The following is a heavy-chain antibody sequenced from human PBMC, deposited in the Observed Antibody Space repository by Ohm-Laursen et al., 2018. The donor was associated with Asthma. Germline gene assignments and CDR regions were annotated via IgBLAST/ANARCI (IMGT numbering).Heavy chain of an antibody. Sequence: SLRLSCAASGITFSNAWMSWVRQAPGKGLEWVAVISYDGSNKYYADSVKGRFTISRDNSKNTLYLQMNSLRAEDTAVYYCAKDIQKVGYGSGSYSDYYYGMDVWGQGTTVTVSS. CDR1: GITFSNAW. CDR3: AKDIQKVGYGSGSYSDYYYGMDV. V-gene: IGHV3-30*18. J-gene: IGHJ6*02. CDR2: ISYDGSNK. D-gene: IGHD3-10*01.